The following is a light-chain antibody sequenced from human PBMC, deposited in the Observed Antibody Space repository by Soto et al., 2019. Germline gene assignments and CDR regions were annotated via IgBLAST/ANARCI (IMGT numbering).Light chain of an antibody. CDR2: EVS. Sequence: QSVEPQPASESGSRGQSNNIYCTGTSSDVGSYNLVSWYQQHPGKAPKLMIYEVSKRPSGVSNRFSGSKSGNTASLTISGLQAEDEADYYCCSYAGSSTFGPYVFGTGTKVTVL. V-gene: IGLV2-23*02. J-gene: IGLJ1*01. CDR1: SSDVGSYNL. CDR3: CSYAGSSTFGPYV.